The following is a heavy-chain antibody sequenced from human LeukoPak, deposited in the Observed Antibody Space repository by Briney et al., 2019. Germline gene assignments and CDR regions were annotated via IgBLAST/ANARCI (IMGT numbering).Heavy chain of an antibody. CDR3: SANQPDCTGTSCYTGGFDI. V-gene: IGHV1-8*02. CDR1: GYAFTSYA. Sequence: ASVKVSCKTSGYAFTSYAFNWVRQAPGQGLEWMGWMNPNSGNTGYAQKFQGRVTMTRNTSISTAYMELSSLRSEDTAVYYCSANQPDCTGTSCYTGGFDIWGQGTMVTVSS. D-gene: IGHD2-2*02. J-gene: IGHJ3*02. CDR2: MNPNSGNT.